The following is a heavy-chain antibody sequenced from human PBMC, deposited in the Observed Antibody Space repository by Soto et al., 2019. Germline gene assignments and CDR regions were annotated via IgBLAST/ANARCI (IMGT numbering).Heavy chain of an antibody. CDR2: INQNGGAM. V-gene: IGHV3-7*01. D-gene: IGHD1-1*01. Sequence: GGSLRLSCAASGFTVSNFWMTWVRQAPGKGLEWVASINQNGGAMHYVDSVKGRFTVSRDNAKNSLYLQVNSLRAEDTAVFYCARVWNDGRFDYWGQGTLVTVSS. CDR3: ARVWNDGRFDY. J-gene: IGHJ4*02. CDR1: GFTVSNFW.